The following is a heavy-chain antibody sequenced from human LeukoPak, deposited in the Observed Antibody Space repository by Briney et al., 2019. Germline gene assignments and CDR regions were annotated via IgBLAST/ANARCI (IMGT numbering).Heavy chain of an antibody. J-gene: IGHJ4*02. CDR1: GTSFTSYW. CDR3: ARHPRMGGSGSYHFDY. Sequence: GESLQISCKGSGTSFTSYWIGWVRQMPGKGLEWMGIIYPGDSDTRYNPSFQGQVTISADKSISTAYLQWSSLKASDTAMYYCARHPRMGGSGSYHFDYWGQGTLVTVSS. D-gene: IGHD3-10*01. CDR2: IYPGDSDT. V-gene: IGHV5-51*01.